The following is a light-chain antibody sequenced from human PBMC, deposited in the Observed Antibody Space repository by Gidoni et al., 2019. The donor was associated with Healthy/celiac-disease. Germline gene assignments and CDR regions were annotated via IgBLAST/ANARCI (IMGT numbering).Light chain of an antibody. J-gene: IGKJ3*01. CDR1: QSLLHSNGYNY. CDR2: LGS. CDR3: MQALQTAFT. Sequence: DIVMTQSPLSLLVTPGEPASISCRSSQSLLHSNGYNYLDWYLQKPGQSPQLLIYLGSNRASGVPDRFSGSGSGTDFTLKISRVEAEDVGVYYCMQALQTAFTFGPGTKVEIK. V-gene: IGKV2-28*01.